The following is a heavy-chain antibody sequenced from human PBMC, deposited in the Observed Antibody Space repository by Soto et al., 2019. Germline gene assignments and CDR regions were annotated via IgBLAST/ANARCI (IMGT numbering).Heavy chain of an antibody. CDR1: GGSISSYY. CDR3: ARVGSSSWYGASRSYYYYYYMDV. D-gene: IGHD6-13*01. CDR2: IYYSGST. V-gene: IGHV4-59*08. J-gene: IGHJ6*03. Sequence: PSETLSLTCTVSGGSISSYYWSWIRQPPGKGLEWIGYIYYSGSTNYNPSLKSRVTISVDTSKNQFSLKLSSVTAADTAVYYCARVGSSSWYGASRSYYYYYYMDVWGKGTTVTVSS.